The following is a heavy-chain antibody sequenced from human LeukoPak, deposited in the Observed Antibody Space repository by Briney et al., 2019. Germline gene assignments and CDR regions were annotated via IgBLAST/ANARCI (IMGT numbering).Heavy chain of an antibody. D-gene: IGHD2-15*01. CDR1: GGSFSGYY. CDR3: ARVAAVVVAATHYFDY. J-gene: IGHJ4*02. V-gene: IGHV4-34*01. CDR2: INHSGST. Sequence: PSETLSLTCAVYGGSFSGYYWNWIRQPPGKGLERIGEINHSGSTNYNPSLKSRVTISVDTSKNQFSLKLSSVTAADTAVYYCARVAAVVVAATHYFDYWGQGTLVTVSS.